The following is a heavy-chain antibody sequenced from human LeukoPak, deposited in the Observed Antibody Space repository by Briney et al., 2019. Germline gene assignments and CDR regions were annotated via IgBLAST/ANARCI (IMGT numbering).Heavy chain of an antibody. CDR2: IYHSGST. Sequence: PSETLSLTCTVSGYSISSGYYWGWIRQPPGKGLEWIGSIYHSGSTYYNPSLKSRVTISVDTSKNQFSLKLSSVTAADTAVYYCARDFAVPSSDYWGQGTLVTVSS. D-gene: IGHD3-3*01. CDR1: GYSISSGYY. CDR3: ARDFAVPSSDY. J-gene: IGHJ4*02. V-gene: IGHV4-38-2*02.